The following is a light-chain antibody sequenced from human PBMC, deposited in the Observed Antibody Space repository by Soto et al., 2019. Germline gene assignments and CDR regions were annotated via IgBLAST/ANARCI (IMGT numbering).Light chain of an antibody. J-gene: IGLJ3*02. CDR2: DDR. Sequence: SYELTQPPSVSVAPGQTAMITCGGNDIGSKSVHWYQQRPGQAPVLVVYDDRDRPSGIPERFSGSNSGSTATLTISRVEAGDEADYYCQVWDRINNHVLFGGGTKVTVL. CDR1: DIGSKS. V-gene: IGLV3-21*02. CDR3: QVWDRINNHVL.